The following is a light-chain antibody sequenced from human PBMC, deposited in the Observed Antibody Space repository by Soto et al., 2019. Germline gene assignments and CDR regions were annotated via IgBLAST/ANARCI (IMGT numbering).Light chain of an antibody. V-gene: IGKV3-15*01. CDR3: QQYNKWPIT. Sequence: DIVMTQSPDSLAVSLGERATLSCRASQSVGSLLAWYQQKPGQAPRLLIYRASSRATGISGSCSGSGSGTEFTLTITSLQSEDFGVYYCQQYNKWPITFGQGTRLEIK. CDR1: QSVGSL. J-gene: IGKJ5*01. CDR2: RAS.